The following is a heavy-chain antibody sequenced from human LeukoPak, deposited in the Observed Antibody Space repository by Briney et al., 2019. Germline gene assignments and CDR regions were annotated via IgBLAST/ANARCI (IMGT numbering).Heavy chain of an antibody. CDR2: IKQDGSEK. Sequence: GGSLRLSCAASGFTFSSYWMSWVRQAPGKGLEWVANIKQDGSEKYYVDSVKGRFTISRDNAKNSLYLQMNSLRAEDTAVYYCARINGWLVSSGTVKYFDYWGQGTLVTVSS. CDR1: GFTFSSYW. CDR3: ARINGWLVSSGTVKYFDY. J-gene: IGHJ4*02. D-gene: IGHD6-19*01. V-gene: IGHV3-7*03.